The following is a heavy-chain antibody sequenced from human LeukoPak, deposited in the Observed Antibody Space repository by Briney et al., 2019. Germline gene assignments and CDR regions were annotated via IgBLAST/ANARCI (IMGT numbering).Heavy chain of an antibody. CDR3: ARDPWPHALDI. CDR1: GFTFSSYA. D-gene: IGHD5-12*01. J-gene: IGHJ3*02. CDR2: ISSSSSTI. Sequence: GGSLRLSCAASGFTFSSYAMSWVRQAPGKGLEWVSYISSSSSTIYYADSVKGRFTISRDNAKNSLYLQMNSLRAEDTAVYYCARDPWPHALDIWGQGTMVTVSS. V-gene: IGHV3-48*01.